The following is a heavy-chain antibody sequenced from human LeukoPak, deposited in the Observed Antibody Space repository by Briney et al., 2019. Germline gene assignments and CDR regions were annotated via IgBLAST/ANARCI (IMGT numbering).Heavy chain of an antibody. Sequence: GGSLRLSCAASGFTVANDRMSWVRQAPGKGLEWVSTVYGGGNTAYADSVKGRFTISRDTSKNTLLLQMNSLRAEDTAQYFCVRERFGAIVENWGQGALVIVSS. CDR2: VYGGGNT. CDR1: GFTVANDR. CDR3: VRERFGAIVEN. D-gene: IGHD5-24*01. V-gene: IGHV3-53*01. J-gene: IGHJ4*02.